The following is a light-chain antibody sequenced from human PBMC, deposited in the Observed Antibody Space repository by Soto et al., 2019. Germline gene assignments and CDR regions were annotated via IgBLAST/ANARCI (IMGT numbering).Light chain of an antibody. Sequence: DIQMTQFPSTLSASVGDRVTITCWASQSISSWLAWYQQKPGKAPKLLIYKASSLESGVPPRFSGSGSWTEFTLTISSLQPDDFATYYCQQYNSYPGTFGQGTKLEIK. CDR3: QQYNSYPGT. J-gene: IGKJ2*01. CDR1: QSISSW. V-gene: IGKV1-5*03. CDR2: KAS.